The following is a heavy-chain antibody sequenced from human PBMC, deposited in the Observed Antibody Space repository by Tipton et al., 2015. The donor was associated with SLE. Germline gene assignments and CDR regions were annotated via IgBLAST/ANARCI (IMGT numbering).Heavy chain of an antibody. J-gene: IGHJ5*02. CDR1: GDSISEYY. V-gene: IGHV4-59*01. Sequence: TLSLTCTVSGDSISEYYWSWIRQPPGKGLEWTGYVYYSGTTNYNPSLKSRVTISVDTSKNQFSLKLSSVTAADTAVYYCARDSSGGYNWFDPWGQGTLVTVSS. CDR2: VYYSGTT. D-gene: IGHD3-22*01. CDR3: ARDSSGGYNWFDP.